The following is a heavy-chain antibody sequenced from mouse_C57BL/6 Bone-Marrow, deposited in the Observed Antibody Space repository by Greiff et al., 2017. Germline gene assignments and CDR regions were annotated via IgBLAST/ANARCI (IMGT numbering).Heavy chain of an antibody. V-gene: IGHV1-19*01. CDR1: GYTFTDYY. D-gene: IGHD2-4*01. CDR3: AREGDDYDSVYAMDY. Sequence: VQLQQPGPVLVKPGASVKMSCKASGYTFTDYYMNWVKQSPGKSLEWIGVINPYNGGTSYNQKFKGKATLTVDKSSSTAYMELNSLTSEDSAVYYGAREGDDYDSVYAMDYWGRGTSITVSA. J-gene: IGHJ4*01. CDR2: INPYNGGT.